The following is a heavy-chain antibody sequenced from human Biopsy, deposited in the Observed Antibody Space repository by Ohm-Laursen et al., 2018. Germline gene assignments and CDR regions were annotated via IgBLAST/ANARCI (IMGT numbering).Heavy chain of an antibody. D-gene: IGHD3-22*01. CDR2: IYSSGST. CDR1: GGSLSSYY. CDR3: ARWTPEYDSSRYYLDAFDI. Sequence: GTLSLTCPVSGGSLSSYYWSWIRQPAGEGLEWIGRIYSSGSTNYNPSLKSRVTLSMDTSKRQFSLKLSFVTAADTAVYYCARWTPEYDSSRYYLDAFDIWGQGTKVTASS. V-gene: IGHV4-4*07. J-gene: IGHJ3*02.